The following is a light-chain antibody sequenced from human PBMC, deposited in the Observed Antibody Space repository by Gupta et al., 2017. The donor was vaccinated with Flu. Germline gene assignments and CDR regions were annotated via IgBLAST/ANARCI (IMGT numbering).Light chain of an antibody. CDR2: DES. CDR3: QQRSSWPPSFT. V-gene: IGKV3-11*01. Sequence: EIVLTQSPATLSLSPGERATLSCRASQSVSNYLVWYQQKPGQPPRPRICDESNRATGIAASFSGSGPGTDFSLTISSRELEDSAVYYCQQRSSWPPSFTFGQGTRLEIK. CDR1: QSVSNY. J-gene: IGKJ5*01.